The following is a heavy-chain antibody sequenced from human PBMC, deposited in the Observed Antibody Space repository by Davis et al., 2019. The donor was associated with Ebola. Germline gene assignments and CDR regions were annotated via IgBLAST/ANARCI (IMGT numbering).Heavy chain of an antibody. D-gene: IGHD3-9*01. J-gene: IGHJ2*01. V-gene: IGHV3-48*02. CDR2: IDSGSRSI. CDR1: GFTFSSYS. CDR3: GRYPTGAANYRYFDL. Sequence: GESLKISCAASGFTFSSYSMNWVRQAPGKGLEWVSYIDSGSRSIYYADSVKGRFTITRDNAKNSLYLQMNSLRDEDTAMYYCGRYPTGAANYRYFDLWGRGTLVTVSS.